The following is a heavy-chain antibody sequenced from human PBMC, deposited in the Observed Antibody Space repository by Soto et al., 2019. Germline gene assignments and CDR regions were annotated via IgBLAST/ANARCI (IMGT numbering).Heavy chain of an antibody. D-gene: IGHD3-3*01. CDR3: ARVPYYDGMDV. CDR1: GFMFSSYW. Sequence: EVQLVESRGGLVQPGGSLRLSCAASGFMFSSYWMSWVRQAPGKGLEWVANIRHDGSEKYYVDSVKGRFSISRDNAKNSLYLQMNSLRAEDTAVYYCARVPYYDGMDVWGQGTTVTVSS. J-gene: IGHJ6*02. CDR2: IRHDGSEK. V-gene: IGHV3-7*03.